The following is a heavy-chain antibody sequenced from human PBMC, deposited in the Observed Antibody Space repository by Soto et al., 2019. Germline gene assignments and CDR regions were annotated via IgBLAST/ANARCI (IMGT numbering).Heavy chain of an antibody. CDR2: IYYSGST. CDR1: GGSISSYY. CDR3: ARDIVGRGCSSTSCRYSRFDP. V-gene: IGHV4-59*01. J-gene: IGHJ5*02. D-gene: IGHD2-2*01. Sequence: SETLSLTCTVSGGSISSYYWSWIRQPPGKGLEWIGYIYYSGSTNYNPSLKSRVTISVDTSKNQFSLKLSSVTAADTAVYYCARDIVGRGCSSTSCRYSRFDPWGQGTLVTVSS.